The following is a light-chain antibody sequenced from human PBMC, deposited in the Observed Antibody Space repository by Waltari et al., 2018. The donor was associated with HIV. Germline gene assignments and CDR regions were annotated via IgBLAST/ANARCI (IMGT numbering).Light chain of an antibody. CDR1: SSNVGSKP. CDR3: VAWDDSLSGYV. J-gene: IGLJ1*01. CDR2: RDY. V-gene: IGLV1-47*01. Sequence: QSVLTQPPPASGTLGQRVPSSCPGSSSNVGSKPVYWVQQVPGTAPKLLIYRDYQRRSGIPDRFSGSKSGASASLTISGLRSGDEADYYCVAWDDSLSGYVFGTGTKVSVL.